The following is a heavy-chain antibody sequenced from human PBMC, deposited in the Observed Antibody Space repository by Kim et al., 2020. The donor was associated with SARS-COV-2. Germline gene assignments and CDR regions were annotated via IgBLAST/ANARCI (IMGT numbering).Heavy chain of an antibody. J-gene: IGHJ4*02. CDR3: AREGWGFGELLFDY. V-gene: IGHV6-1*01. Sequence: AVSVKSRITINTPTAKNRFSLQRNSVTPEDTAVYYCAREGWGFGELLFDYWGQGTLVTVSS. D-gene: IGHD3-10*01.